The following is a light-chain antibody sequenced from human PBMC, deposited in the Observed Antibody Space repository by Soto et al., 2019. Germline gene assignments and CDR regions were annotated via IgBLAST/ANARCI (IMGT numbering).Light chain of an antibody. CDR3: QQYDSSPPIT. Sequence: EITVTQSRGTLSLSKGERATLSCRASQTVSSRYLAWYQQKPGQAPRLLIYDASRRATGIPDRFSGSGSGTDFTLTISGLEPEDFAVYYCQQYDSSPPITFGQGTRLAI. J-gene: IGKJ5*01. V-gene: IGKV3-20*01. CDR2: DAS. CDR1: QTVSSRY.